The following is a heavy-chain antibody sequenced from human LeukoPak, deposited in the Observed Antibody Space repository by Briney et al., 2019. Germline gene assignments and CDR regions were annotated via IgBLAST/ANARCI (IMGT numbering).Heavy chain of an antibody. CDR1: GFTFSSYG. Sequence: GGSLRLSCAASGFTFSSYGMHWVRQAPGKGLEWVAFIRYDGSNKYYADSVKGRFTISRDNSKNTLYLQMNSLRAEDTAVYYCAKDFVRHCSSTSCYIGLDYWGQGTLVTVSS. CDR2: IRYDGSNK. D-gene: IGHD2-2*02. V-gene: IGHV3-30*02. J-gene: IGHJ4*02. CDR3: AKDFVRHCSSTSCYIGLDY.